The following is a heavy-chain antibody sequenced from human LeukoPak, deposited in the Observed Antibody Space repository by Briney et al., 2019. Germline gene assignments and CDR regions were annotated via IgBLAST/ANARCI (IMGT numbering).Heavy chain of an antibody. D-gene: IGHD2-21*02. CDR2: FYYGGST. Sequence: RPSETLSLTCTVSGGSISSNSYYWGWIRQPPGKGLEWIATFYYGGSTYNNPSLKSRVTISVDMSDNQFSLRLSSVTAADTAVYYCASRYCGGDCYGRVGAFDVWGQGTLVTVSS. CDR3: ASRYCGGDCYGRVGAFDV. J-gene: IGHJ3*01. CDR1: GGSISSNSYY. V-gene: IGHV4-39*01.